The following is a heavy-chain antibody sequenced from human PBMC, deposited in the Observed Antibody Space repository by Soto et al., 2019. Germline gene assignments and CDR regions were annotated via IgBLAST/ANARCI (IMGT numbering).Heavy chain of an antibody. J-gene: IGHJ4*02. V-gene: IGHV3-15*01. CDR2: IKSKTDGGTT. CDR1: GFTFSKAY. CDR3: SRRAEDY. Sequence: PGGSLRLSCAASGFTFSKAYMCWVRQAPGKGLEWVGRIKSKTDGGTTDYAAPVQGRFSISRDDSKNTLYLQMNCLKTEDTAVYYCSRRAEDYWGQGTLVTVSS.